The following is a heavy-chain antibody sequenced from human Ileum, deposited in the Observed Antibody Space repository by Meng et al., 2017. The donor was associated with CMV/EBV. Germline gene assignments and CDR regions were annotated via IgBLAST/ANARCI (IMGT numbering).Heavy chain of an antibody. J-gene: IGHJ5*02. Sequence: GGSLRLSCEASGFTFRTYQMNWVRQAPGKGLEWVSVIYSGGSTYYADSVKGRFTISRDNSKNTLYLQMNSLRAEDTAVYYCARVRYDFLSWFDPWGQGTLVTVSS. D-gene: IGHD3-3*01. CDR3: ARVRYDFLSWFDP. V-gene: IGHV3-66*02. CDR1: GFTFRTYQ. CDR2: IYSGGST.